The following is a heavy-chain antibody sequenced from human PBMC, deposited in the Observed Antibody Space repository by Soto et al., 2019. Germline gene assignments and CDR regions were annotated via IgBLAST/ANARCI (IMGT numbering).Heavy chain of an antibody. CDR1: GYNFEGYW. V-gene: IGHV5-51*01. Sequence: PGESLKISRKGSGYNFEGYWIAWVRQMPGKGLELMGIIYPSDYDNRYRPSFQGQVTNSADKSISSAYLQWSSLRASDTAMYYCARGGVSTRTFDYWGQGTPVTVSS. D-gene: IGHD3-3*01. CDR3: ARGGVSTRTFDY. CDR2: IYPSDYDN. J-gene: IGHJ4*02.